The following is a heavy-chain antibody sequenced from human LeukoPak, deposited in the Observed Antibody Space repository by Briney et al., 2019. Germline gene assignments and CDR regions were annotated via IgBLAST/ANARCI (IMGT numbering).Heavy chain of an antibody. CDR2: IYPGDYET. CDR1: GYSFSNYW. Sequence: GESLQISCEGSGYSFSNYWIGWVRQLPGKGLEWMGIIYPGDYETRYSPSFQGLVTISVDKSISTAYLQWSSLKASDTAMYYCAIPPGYCGNDCSFDHWGQGTLVTVSS. J-gene: IGHJ4*02. V-gene: IGHV5-51*01. CDR3: AIPPGYCGNDCSFDH. D-gene: IGHD2-21*02.